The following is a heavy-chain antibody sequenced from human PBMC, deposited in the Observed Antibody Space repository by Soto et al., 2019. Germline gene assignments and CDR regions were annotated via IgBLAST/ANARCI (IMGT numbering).Heavy chain of an antibody. J-gene: IGHJ3*02. CDR3: ARDRQEQWLVPGGWYDAFDI. V-gene: IGHV3-48*02. D-gene: IGHD6-19*01. CDR1: GFTFSSYS. Sequence: EVQLVESGGGLVQPGGSLRLSCAASGFTFSSYSMNWVRQAPGKGLEWVSYISSSSSTIYYADSVKGRFTISRDNAKNSLYLQMNSLRDEDTAVYYCARDRQEQWLVPGGWYDAFDIWVQGTMVTVSS. CDR2: ISSSSSTI.